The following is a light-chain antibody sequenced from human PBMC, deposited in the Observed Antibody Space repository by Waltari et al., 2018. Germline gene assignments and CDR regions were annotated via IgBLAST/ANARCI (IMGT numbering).Light chain of an antibody. CDR2: DVS. Sequence: QSALTQPASVSGSPGQSITISCTGTSSDVDGYNYVSWYQQYPGKAPQLMIYDVSKRPSGVSNRFSGSKSGNTASLTISGLQAEDEADYYCCSYAGSSTHVLFGGGTKLTVL. V-gene: IGLV2-23*02. CDR1: SSDVDGYNY. J-gene: IGLJ2*01. CDR3: CSYAGSSTHVL.